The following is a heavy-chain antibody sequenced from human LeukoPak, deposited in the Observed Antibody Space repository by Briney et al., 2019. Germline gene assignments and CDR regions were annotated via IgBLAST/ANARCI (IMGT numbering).Heavy chain of an antibody. CDR3: ARGRYGSGTGTYPD. D-gene: IGHD3-10*01. V-gene: IGHV4-59*01. J-gene: IGHJ4*02. CDR2: IYYSGST. CDR1: GASISPNY. Sequence: SETLSLTCTVSGASISPNYWSWIRQPPGKGLEWIGYIYYSGSTNYNPSLKSRVTISVDTSKNQLSLKLSSVTAADTAVYYCARGRYGSGTGTYPDWGQGTLVTVSS.